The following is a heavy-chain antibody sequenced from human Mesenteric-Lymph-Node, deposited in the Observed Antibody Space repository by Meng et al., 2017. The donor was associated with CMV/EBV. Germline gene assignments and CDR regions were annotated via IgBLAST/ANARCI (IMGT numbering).Heavy chain of an antibody. CDR1: GYSISSGYF. V-gene: IGHV4-38-2*02. J-gene: IGHJ4*02. CDR2: IYHSGDT. D-gene: IGHD3-16*01. Sequence: SETLSLTCTVSGYSISSGYFWGWIRQPPGKCLEWIGTIYHSGDTYYNPSLKSRVTISVDTSNNQFSLKLKSVTAAGTAVYYCARAPSPHVQVFLGGYWGQGALVTVSS. CDR3: ARAPSPHVQVFLGGY.